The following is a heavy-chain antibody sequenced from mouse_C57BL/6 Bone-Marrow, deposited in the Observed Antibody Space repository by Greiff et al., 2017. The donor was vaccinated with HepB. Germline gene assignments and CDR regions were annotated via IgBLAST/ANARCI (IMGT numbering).Heavy chain of an antibody. D-gene: IGHD1-1*01. Sequence: QVQLQQPGAELVMPGASVKLSCKASGYTFTSYWMHWVKQRPGQGLEWIGAIDPSDSYTNYNQKFKGKSTVTVDKSSSTAYMQLSSLTSEDSAGYYCASQYYGSSYGYFDVWGTGTTVTVSS. V-gene: IGHV1-69*01. CDR3: ASQYYGSSYGYFDV. J-gene: IGHJ1*03. CDR2: IDPSDSYT. CDR1: GYTFTSYW.